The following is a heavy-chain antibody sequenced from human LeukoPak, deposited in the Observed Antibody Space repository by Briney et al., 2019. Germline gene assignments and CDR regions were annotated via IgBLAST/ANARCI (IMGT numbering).Heavy chain of an antibody. CDR3: ARQISRSGRFNYYFDY. V-gene: IGHV4-39*07. D-gene: IGHD3-10*01. J-gene: IGHJ4*02. CDR1: GGSISSSSYY. Sequence: SETLSLPCTVSGGSISSSSYYWGWIRQPPGKGLEWIGSIYYSGSTYYNPSLKSRVTISVDTSKNQFSLKLSSVTAADTAVYYCARQISRSGRFNYYFDYWGQGTLVTVSS. CDR2: IYYSGST.